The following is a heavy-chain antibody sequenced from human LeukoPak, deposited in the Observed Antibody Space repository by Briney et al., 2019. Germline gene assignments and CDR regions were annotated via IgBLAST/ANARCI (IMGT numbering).Heavy chain of an antibody. Sequence: SVKVSCKASGGTFSSYSLTWVRQAPVQGLEWMGRIIPMFNTANYAQDFQGRITITADKSASTAYMELITLRSEDTAVYYCAREAKTSNWNSVPYLDYWGQGTLITVSS. CDR1: GGTFSSYS. CDR3: AREAKTSNWNSVPYLDY. J-gene: IGHJ4*02. V-gene: IGHV1-69*08. D-gene: IGHD1-7*01. CDR2: IIPMFNTA.